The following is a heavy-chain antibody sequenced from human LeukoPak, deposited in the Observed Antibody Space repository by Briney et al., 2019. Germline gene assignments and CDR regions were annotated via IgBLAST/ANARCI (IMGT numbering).Heavy chain of an antibody. D-gene: IGHD3-10*01. V-gene: IGHV4-34*01. J-gene: IGHJ6*04. Sequence: SETLSLTCAVYGGSFSGYYWSWIRQPPGKGLEWIGEINHSGSTNYNPSLKSRVTISVDTSKNQFSLKLSSVTAADTAVYYCARGFAPLLWFGELPDYGMTSGAKGPRSPSPQ. CDR2: INHSGST. CDR3: ARGFAPLLWFGELPDYGMTS. CDR1: GGSFSGYY.